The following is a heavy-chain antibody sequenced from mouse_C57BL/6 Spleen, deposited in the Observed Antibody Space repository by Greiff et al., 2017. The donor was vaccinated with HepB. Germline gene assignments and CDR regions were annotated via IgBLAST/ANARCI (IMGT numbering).Heavy chain of an antibody. CDR3: ARNYGYDRVYFDY. Sequence: VKLMESGPGLVAPSQSLSITCTVSGFSLTSYAISWVRQPPGKGLEWLGVIWTGGGTNYNSALKSRLSISKDNSKSQVFLKMNSLQTDDTARYYCARNYGYDRVYFDYWGQGTTLTVSS. CDR2: IWTGGGT. J-gene: IGHJ2*01. CDR1: GFSLTSYA. V-gene: IGHV2-9-1*01. D-gene: IGHD2-2*01.